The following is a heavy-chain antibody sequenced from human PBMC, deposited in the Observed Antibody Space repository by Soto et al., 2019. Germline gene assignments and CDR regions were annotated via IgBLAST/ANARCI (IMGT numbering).Heavy chain of an antibody. CDR1: GFTFSSYG. Sequence: PGGSLRLSCAASGFTFSSYGMHWVRQAPGKGLEWVAVISYDGSNKFYADSVKGRFTISRDNSENTLYLQMNSLRVEDTAVYYCAKDLALPRLAAVGSFDNWGQGTLVTVSS. V-gene: IGHV3-30*18. CDR2: ISYDGSNK. J-gene: IGHJ4*02. D-gene: IGHD6-13*01. CDR3: AKDLALPRLAAVGSFDN.